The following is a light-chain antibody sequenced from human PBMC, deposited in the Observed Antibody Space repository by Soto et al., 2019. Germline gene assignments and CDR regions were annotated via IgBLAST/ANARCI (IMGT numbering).Light chain of an antibody. V-gene: IGKV3-11*01. CDR1: QSVHTF. Sequence: EIVLIQSPDTLSLSPGEGASLSCRASQSVHTFLAWYQQKPGQAPRLLIYGASTRATGVPDRFSGSGSGTDFTLTINSLEPEDFAVYYCQQRSNWPPITFGQGTRLEIK. J-gene: IGKJ5*01. CDR3: QQRSNWPPIT. CDR2: GAS.